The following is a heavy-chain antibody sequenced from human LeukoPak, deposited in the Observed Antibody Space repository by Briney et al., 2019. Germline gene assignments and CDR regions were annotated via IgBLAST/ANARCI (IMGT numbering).Heavy chain of an antibody. CDR1: GFTFSSYA. J-gene: IGHJ4*02. Sequence: TGGSLRLSCAASGFTFSSYAMSWVRQAPGKGLEWVSGISGSGGSTYYADSVKGRFTISRDNSKNTLYLQMNSLRAEDTAVYYCAKTPSSDILTGYYNDYWGQGTLVTVSS. V-gene: IGHV3-23*01. CDR2: ISGSGGST. CDR3: AKTPSSDILTGYYNDY. D-gene: IGHD3-9*01.